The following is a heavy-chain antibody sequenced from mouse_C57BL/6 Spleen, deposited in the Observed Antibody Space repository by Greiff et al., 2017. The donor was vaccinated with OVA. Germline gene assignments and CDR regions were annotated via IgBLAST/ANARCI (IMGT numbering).Heavy chain of an antibody. V-gene: IGHV5-17*01. CDR2: ISSGSSTI. CDR3: ARSGYYGSSYDAMDY. CDR1: GFTFSDYG. D-gene: IGHD1-1*01. J-gene: IGHJ4*01. Sequence: EVHLVESGGGLVKPGGSLKLSCAASGFTFSDYGMHWVRQAPEKGLEWVAYISSGSSTIYYADTVKGRFTISRDNAKNTLFLQMTSLRSEDTAMYYCARSGYYGSSYDAMDYWGQGTSVTVSS.